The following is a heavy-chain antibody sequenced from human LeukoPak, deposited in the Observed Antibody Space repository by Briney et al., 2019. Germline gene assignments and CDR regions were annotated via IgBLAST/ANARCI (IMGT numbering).Heavy chain of an antibody. V-gene: IGHV4-4*02. D-gene: IGHD2-21*01. CDR2: IYHSGST. Sequence: SETLSLTCAVSGGSISSSNWWSWVRQPPGKGLEWIGEIYHSGSTNYNPSLESRVTISFDTSKNQFSLKLSSVTAADTAMYYCARGRALFDWGQGTLVTVSS. CDR3: ARGRALFD. CDR1: GGSISSSNW. J-gene: IGHJ4*02.